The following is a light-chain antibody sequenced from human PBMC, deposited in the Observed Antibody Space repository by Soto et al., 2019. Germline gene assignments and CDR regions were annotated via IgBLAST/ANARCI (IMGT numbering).Light chain of an antibody. Sequence: DIQITQNTSSLSASVGDRVTISCRASQSIEMHLNWYQQKPGKAPKFLIHAASSLQSGVPSRFSGSGSGTDFTLIIYSLQPEDFATYYCQQSYSVPIPFGQGTRLEIK. CDR2: AAS. CDR3: QQSYSVPIP. V-gene: IGKV1-39*01. J-gene: IGKJ5*01. CDR1: QSIEMH.